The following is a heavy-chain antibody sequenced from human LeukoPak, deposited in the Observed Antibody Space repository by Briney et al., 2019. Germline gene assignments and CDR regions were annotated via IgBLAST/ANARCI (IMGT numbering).Heavy chain of an antibody. CDR2: INQNGSEK. V-gene: IGHV3-7*04. CDR1: GFAFSSYW. CDR3: AGGDEGDY. Sequence: GGSLRLSCAASGFAFSSYWMNWVRQAPGKGLEWVANINQNGSEKYYVDSVKGRFTISRDNAKNSLYLQMNNLRGDDTAVYYCAGGDEGDYWGQGTLVTVSS. J-gene: IGHJ4*02.